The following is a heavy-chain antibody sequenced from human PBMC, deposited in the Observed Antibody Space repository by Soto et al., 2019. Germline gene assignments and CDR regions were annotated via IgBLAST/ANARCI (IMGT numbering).Heavy chain of an antibody. J-gene: IGHJ4*02. CDR2: INTGNGDT. Sequence: ASVKVSCKTSGFTFTTYGIHWVRQAPGQRLEWMGWINTGNGDTRYPQKFQGKVTLSRDTSASTAYMELGSLTTEDTAVYYCASKTLSILRKMGDYWGQGMLVTVSS. D-gene: IGHD2-15*01. CDR1: GFTFTTYG. CDR3: ASKTLSILRKMGDY. V-gene: IGHV1-3*04.